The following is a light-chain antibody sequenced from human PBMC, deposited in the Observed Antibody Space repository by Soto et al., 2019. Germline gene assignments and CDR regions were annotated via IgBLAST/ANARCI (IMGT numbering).Light chain of an antibody. J-gene: IGKJ1*01. CDR3: QQSYNSLWT. Sequence: DIQIPHSPSTLSAYIGARVTITCRASQSISDWLAWHQQKPGKAPKVLIYAASSLQSRVPSRFSGSGSGADFTLTISSLQPEDFATYYCQQSYNSLWTFGQGTKV. CDR1: QSISDW. CDR2: AAS. V-gene: IGKV1-39*01.